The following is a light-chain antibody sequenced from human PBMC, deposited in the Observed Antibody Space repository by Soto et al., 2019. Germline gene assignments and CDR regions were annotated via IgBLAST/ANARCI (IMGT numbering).Light chain of an antibody. CDR3: QQYYSTPYT. Sequence: DIVMTQTPDSLAVSPGERATINCKSSQSVLYSSNNKNYLAWYQQKLGQPPKLLIYWASTRESGVPDRFSGSGSGAERTLALSSLKSEDAAVYCCQQYYSTPYTFGQGTKLEIK. V-gene: IGKV4-1*01. CDR1: QSVLYSSNNKNY. J-gene: IGKJ2*01. CDR2: WAS.